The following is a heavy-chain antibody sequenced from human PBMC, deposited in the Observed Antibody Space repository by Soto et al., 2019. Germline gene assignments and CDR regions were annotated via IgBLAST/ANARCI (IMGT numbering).Heavy chain of an antibody. CDR1: GFTFSSYG. D-gene: IGHD2-15*01. CDR2: IWYDGSNK. V-gene: IGHV3-33*01. J-gene: IGHJ4*02. CDR3: AREGYCSGGSCYSVPVFDY. Sequence: QVQLVESGGGVVQPGRSLRLSCAASGFTFSSYGMHWVRQAPGKGLEWVAVIWYDGSNKYYADSVKGRFTISRDNSKNAQYLQMNGMRAEDTAVYYCAREGYCSGGSCYSVPVFDYWGQGTLFTVSS.